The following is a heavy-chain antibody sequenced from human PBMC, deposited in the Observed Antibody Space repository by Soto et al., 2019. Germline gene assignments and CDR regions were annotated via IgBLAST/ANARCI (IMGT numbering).Heavy chain of an antibody. Sequence: SETLSLTCTVYVGSFSGHYWTWIRQPPGKGLEWIGEINHTGSTNQNPSLKSRVSISVDTSKNQFFLKLRSVTAADTAVYYCARGISVMLGVQGDAPDKSSFDYWSQGTLVTVSS. V-gene: IGHV4-34*01. J-gene: IGHJ4*02. CDR1: VGSFSGHY. CDR2: INHTGST. D-gene: IGHD3-10*02. CDR3: ARGISVMLGVQGDAPDKSSFDY.